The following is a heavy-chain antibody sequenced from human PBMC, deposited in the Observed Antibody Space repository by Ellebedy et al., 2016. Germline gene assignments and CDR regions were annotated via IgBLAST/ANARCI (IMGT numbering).Heavy chain of an antibody. CDR2: ILYSGRT. V-gene: IGHV4-39*01. D-gene: IGHD3/OR15-3a*01. CDR1: GDSISSSSYY. CDR3: ARVFRTDDFIDF. Sequence: SETLSLTXTVSGDSISSSSYYWVWIRQPPGKGLEWIGSILYSGRTHYNPSLKSRVTMSVDTSKNQFSLRLSSATAADPVVYYCARVFRTDDFIDFWGQGTLVTVSS. J-gene: IGHJ4*02.